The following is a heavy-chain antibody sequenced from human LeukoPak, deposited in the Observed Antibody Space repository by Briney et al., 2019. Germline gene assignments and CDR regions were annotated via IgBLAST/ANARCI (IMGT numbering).Heavy chain of an antibody. V-gene: IGHV1-18*01. CDR3: ARGGSYLSAFDI. J-gene: IGHJ3*02. CDR1: GYTFTNYG. Sequence: ASVKVSCKASGYTFTNYGLSWVRQAPGQGLEWMGWISAYNGHTNYAQKFQDRVTMTTDTSTTTAYLELNSLRGEDTAVYYCARGGSYLSAFDIWGQGTMVTVSS. D-gene: IGHD1-26*01. CDR2: ISAYNGHT.